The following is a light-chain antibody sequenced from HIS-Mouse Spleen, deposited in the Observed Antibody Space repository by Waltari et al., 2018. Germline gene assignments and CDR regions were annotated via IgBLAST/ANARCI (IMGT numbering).Light chain of an antibody. CDR1: SSTIWAGSD. CDR3: QSYDSSVV. V-gene: IGLV1-40*01. J-gene: IGLJ2*01. Sequence: QSVLTQPPSVSGAPGQRVTISCTGSSSTIWAGSDVHWYPQLPGTPPKLLIYGNSNRPSGVPDRFSGSKSGTSASLAITGLQAEDEADYYCQSYDSSVVFGGGTKLTVL. CDR2: GNS.